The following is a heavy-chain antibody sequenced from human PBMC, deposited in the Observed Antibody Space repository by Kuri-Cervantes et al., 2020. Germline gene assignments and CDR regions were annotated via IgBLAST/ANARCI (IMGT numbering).Heavy chain of an antibody. CDR1: GFTLSSYG. V-gene: IGHV3-30*03. D-gene: IGHD3-3*01. CDR2: ISYDGSNK. J-gene: IGHJ6*02. CDR3: ARDSVVTYYDFWSGYPASDYYYYGMDV. Sequence: GESLKTSCAASGFTLSSYGMHWVRQAPGKGLEWVAVISYDGSNKYYADSVKGRFTISRDNSKNTLYLQMNSLRAEDTAVYYCARDSVVTYYDFWSGYPASDYYYYGMDVWGQGTTVTVSS.